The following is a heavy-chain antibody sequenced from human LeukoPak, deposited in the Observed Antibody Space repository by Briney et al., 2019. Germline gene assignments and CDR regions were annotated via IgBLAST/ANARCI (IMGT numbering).Heavy chain of an antibody. J-gene: IGHJ6*03. CDR3: ARVSSLGYYMDV. D-gene: IGHD3-16*01. V-gene: IGHV3-64*01. Sequence: PGGSLRLSCAASGFTFSSYAMHWVRQAPGKGLEYVSAISSNGGSTYYANSVKGRFAISRDNSKNTLYLQMGSLRAEDMAVYYCARVSSLGYYMDVWGKGTTVTVSS. CDR2: ISSNGGST. CDR1: GFTFSSYA.